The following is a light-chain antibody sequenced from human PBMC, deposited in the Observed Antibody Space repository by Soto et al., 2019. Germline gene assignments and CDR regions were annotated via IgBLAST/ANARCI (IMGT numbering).Light chain of an antibody. CDR1: QSVNSKS. CDR2: GAS. J-gene: IGKJ5*01. V-gene: IGKV3-20*01. CDR3: QKFGSSRVT. Sequence: EIVLTQSPGTLYSSPGERATLSCRASQSVNSKSLTWYQQKPGQAPRPLIYGASSRATGIPDRFRGSGSGTDFTLTITRLEPEDFAVYYCQKFGSSRVTFGQGTRLDIK.